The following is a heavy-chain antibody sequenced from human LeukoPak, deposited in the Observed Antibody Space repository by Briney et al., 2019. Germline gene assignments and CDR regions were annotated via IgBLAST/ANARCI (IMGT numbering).Heavy chain of an antibody. D-gene: IGHD6-19*01. CDR2: IYYNGST. Sequence: PSETLSLTCTVSGDSIGSGDYYWSWIRQSPGKGLEWIGYIYYNGSTYYNPSLKSRVTISVDTSKNQFSLKLNSVTAADTAVYYCARDGPYSSGWYAYFQHWGQGTLVTVSS. CDR3: ARDGPYSSGWYAYFQH. CDR1: GDSIGSGDYY. V-gene: IGHV4-30-4*01. J-gene: IGHJ1*01.